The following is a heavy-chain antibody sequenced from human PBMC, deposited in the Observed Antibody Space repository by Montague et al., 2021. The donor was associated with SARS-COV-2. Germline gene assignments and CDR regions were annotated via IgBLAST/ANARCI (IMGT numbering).Heavy chain of an antibody. Sequence: SETLSLTCAVYGGSFSGYYWSWIRQPPGKGLEWIGGMNHSGSTNYNPSLKSRVTISVDTSKNQFSLKLSSVTAADTAVYYCARGYQLRFLEWSSRQSTFDYWGQGTLVTVSS. D-gene: IGHD3-3*01. CDR2: MNHSGST. CDR3: ARGYQLRFLEWSSRQSTFDY. CDR1: GGSFSGYY. J-gene: IGHJ4*02. V-gene: IGHV4-34*01.